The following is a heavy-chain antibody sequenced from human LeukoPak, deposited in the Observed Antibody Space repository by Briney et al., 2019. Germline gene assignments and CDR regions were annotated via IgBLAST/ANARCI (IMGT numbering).Heavy chain of an antibody. CDR1: GFTFSNFA. CDR2: ISYDGRSE. CDR3: AKRDKDAHMSFDI. V-gene: IGHV3-30*18. J-gene: IGHJ3*02. D-gene: IGHD5-24*01. Sequence: GVSLRLSCAASGFTFSNFAMHWVRQAPGKGLEWVAAISYDGRSEYFADSVRGRFSVSRDNSKNTLYLQVDSLRAEDTAVYYCAKRDKDAHMSFDIWGQGTMVTVSS.